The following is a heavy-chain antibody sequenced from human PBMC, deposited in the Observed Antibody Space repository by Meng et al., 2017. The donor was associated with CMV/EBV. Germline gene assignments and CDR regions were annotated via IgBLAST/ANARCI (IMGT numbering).Heavy chain of an antibody. J-gene: IGHJ6*02. Sequence: GGSLRLSCKASGGTFSSYAISWVRQAPGQGLEWMGGIIPIFGTANYAQKFQGRVTITTDESTSTAYMELSSLRSEDTAVYYCARDIVVVPAAPTYYYYGMDVWGQGTTVTVSS. CDR2: IIPIFGTA. V-gene: IGHV1-69*05. CDR3: ARDIVVVPAAPTYYYYGMDV. CDR1: GGTFSSYA. D-gene: IGHD2-2*01.